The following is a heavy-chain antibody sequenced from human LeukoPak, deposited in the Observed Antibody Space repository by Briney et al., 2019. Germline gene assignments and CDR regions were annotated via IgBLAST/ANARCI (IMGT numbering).Heavy chain of an antibody. V-gene: IGHV1-46*01. D-gene: IGHD3-22*01. J-gene: IGHJ4*02. CDR3: AKASAMIVVVSKHFDY. CDR2: INPSADST. Sequence: ASVKVSCKASGYSFSSYYMHWVRQAPGQGLEWMGIINPSADSTNYAQKFQGRVTMTRDMSTSTVYMDLSSLTSEDTAVYYCAKASAMIVVVSKHFDYWGQGTLVTVSS. CDR1: GYSFSSYY.